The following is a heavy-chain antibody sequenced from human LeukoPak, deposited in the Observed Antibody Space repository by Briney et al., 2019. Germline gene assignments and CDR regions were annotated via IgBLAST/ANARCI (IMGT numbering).Heavy chain of an antibody. D-gene: IGHD4-17*01. V-gene: IGHV4-61*09. J-gene: IGHJ6*01. CDR1: GDSLTSGSRY. Sequence: SETLSLTCTVSGDSLTSGSRYWSWIRQPAGKGLEWIGHFYSSTRTTYNPSLESRVTISGDTAKNQFSLKLDSVTAADMAVYFCARCMSELDYGDYAYYYHMDVWGKGPRPPSPQ. CDR2: FYSSTRT. CDR3: ARCMSELDYGDYAYYYHMDV.